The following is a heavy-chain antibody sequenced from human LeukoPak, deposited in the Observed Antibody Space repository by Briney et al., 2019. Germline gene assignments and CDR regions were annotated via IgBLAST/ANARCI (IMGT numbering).Heavy chain of an antibody. CDR1: GDSISNINW. CDR2: IHDGGST. J-gene: IGHJ5*02. Sequence: PSGTLSLTCAVSGDSISNINWWWSWVRQPPGKGLEWIGEIHDGGSTTYHPSLKSRVTISVDTSKNQFSLKLSSVTAADTAVYYCARHPRASGVVTARVWFDPWGQGTLVTVSS. CDR3: ARHPRASGVVTARVWFDP. V-gene: IGHV4-4*02. D-gene: IGHD2-21*02.